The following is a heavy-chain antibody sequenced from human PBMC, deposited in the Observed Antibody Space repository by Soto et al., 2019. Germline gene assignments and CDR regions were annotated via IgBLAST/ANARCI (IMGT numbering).Heavy chain of an antibody. D-gene: IGHD5-12*01. CDR3: ARDEYGYGDSYDS. J-gene: IGHJ4*02. CDR1: GGSFSGYY. CDR2: INHSGST. V-gene: IGHV4-34*01. Sequence: PSETLSLTCAVYGGSFSGYYWSWIRQPPGKGLEWIGEINHSGSTNYNPSLKSRVSMSVDTSKNHFSLKVSSVTAADTAVYYCARDEYGYGDSYDSWGQGTLVTVPQ.